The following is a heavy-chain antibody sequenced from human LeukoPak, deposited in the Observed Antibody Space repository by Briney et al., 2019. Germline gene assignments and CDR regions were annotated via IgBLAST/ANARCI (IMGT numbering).Heavy chain of an antibody. CDR1: GGSISSGGYY. V-gene: IGHV4-61*08. Sequence: SETLSLTCTVSGGSISSGGYYWSWIRQPPGKGLEWIGYIYYSGSTNYNPSLKSRVTISVDTSKNQFSLKLSSVTAADTAVYYCATGIPNYYDSSGHAFDIWGQGTMVTVSS. CDR2: IYYSGST. CDR3: ATGIPNYYDSSGHAFDI. J-gene: IGHJ3*02. D-gene: IGHD3-22*01.